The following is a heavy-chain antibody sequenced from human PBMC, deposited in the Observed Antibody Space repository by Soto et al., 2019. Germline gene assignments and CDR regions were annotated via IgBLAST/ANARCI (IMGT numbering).Heavy chain of an antibody. D-gene: IGHD3-22*01. CDR3: ASSYYYDSSGYYYGY. J-gene: IGHJ4*02. V-gene: IGHV3-11*06. Sequence: PGGSLRLSCAASGFTFSDYYMSWIRQAPGKGLEWVSYISSSSSYTNYADSVKGRFTISRDNAKNSLYLQMNSLRAEDTAVYYCASSYYYDSSGYYYGYWGQGTLVTVSS. CDR2: ISSSSSYT. CDR1: GFTFSDYY.